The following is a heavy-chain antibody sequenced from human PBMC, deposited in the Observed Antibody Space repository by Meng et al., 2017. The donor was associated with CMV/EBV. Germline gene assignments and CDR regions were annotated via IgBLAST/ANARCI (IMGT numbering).Heavy chain of an antibody. CDR3: ARIPVNCTSTSCYEGYYYYYGAMDV. J-gene: IGHJ6*02. D-gene: IGHD2-2*01. Sequence: SVKVSCKASGGTFSSYAISWVRQAPGQRLEWMGGIIPILDIANYAQKFQGRVTITADKSTSTAYMDLGSLRSEDTALYYCARIPVNCTSTSCYEGYYYYYGAMDVWGQGTTVTVSS. CDR1: GGTFSSYA. V-gene: IGHV1-69*10. CDR2: IIPILDIA.